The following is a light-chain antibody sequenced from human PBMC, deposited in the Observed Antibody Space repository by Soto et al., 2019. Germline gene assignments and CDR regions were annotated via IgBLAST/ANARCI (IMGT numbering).Light chain of an antibody. CDR3: SSYTSGSTLF. V-gene: IGLV2-14*01. CDR2: EVS. CDR1: SSDVGGYNY. J-gene: IGLJ1*01. Sequence: QSALTQPASVSGSPGQSITISCTGTSSDVGGYNYVSWYQQHPGKAPKLMIYEVSNRPSGVSNRFSGSKSGNTASLTISGLQAEDEADYYCSSYTSGSTLFFGTGTKVTVL.